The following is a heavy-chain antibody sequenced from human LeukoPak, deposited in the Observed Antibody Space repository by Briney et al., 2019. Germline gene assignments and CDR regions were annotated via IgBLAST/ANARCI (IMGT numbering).Heavy chain of an antibody. Sequence: GGSLRLSCAASGFTFSAYSMNWVRQAPGKGLEWVSSISSGSSYIYYADSVKGRFTISRDNSKNTLYLEMNSLRAEDTAVYYCTTPTGPAVIIDYWGPGTLVTVSS. D-gene: IGHD2-2*01. V-gene: IGHV3-21*03. CDR1: GFTFSAYS. CDR3: TTPTGPAVIIDY. J-gene: IGHJ4*02. CDR2: ISSGSSYI.